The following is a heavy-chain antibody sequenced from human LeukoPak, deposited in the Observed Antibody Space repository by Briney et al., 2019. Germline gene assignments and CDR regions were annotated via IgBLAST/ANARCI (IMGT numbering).Heavy chain of an antibody. J-gene: IGHJ4*02. V-gene: IGHV4-4*02. CDR2: IYYSGST. D-gene: IGHD6-13*01. CDR1: GGSISSSNW. CDR3: ARTPIHSGSWPD. Sequence: PSGTLSLTCAVSGGSISSSNWWTWVRQPPGKGLEWMGEIYYSGSTNYNVSLKSRVTILVDKSTNQFSLKLNSVTAADTALYFCARTPIHSGSWPDWGQGTLVTVSS.